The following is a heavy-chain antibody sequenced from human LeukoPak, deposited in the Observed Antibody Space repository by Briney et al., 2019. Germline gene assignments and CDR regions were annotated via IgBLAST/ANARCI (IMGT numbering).Heavy chain of an antibody. D-gene: IGHD1-26*01. CDR3: AKALQKWELLLPFDY. CDR1: GFTFDDYA. CDR2: ISWNSGSI. Sequence: PGRSLRLSCAASGFTFDDYAMHWVRQAPGKGLEWVSGISWNSGSIGYADSVKGRFTISRDNAKNSLYLQMNSLRAEDTALYYCAKALQKWELLLPFDYWGQGTLVTVSS. V-gene: IGHV3-9*01. J-gene: IGHJ4*02.